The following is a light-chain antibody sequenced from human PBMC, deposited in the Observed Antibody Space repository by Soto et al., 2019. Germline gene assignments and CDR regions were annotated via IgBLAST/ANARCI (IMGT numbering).Light chain of an antibody. Sequence: QSVLTQPPSASGTPGQRGTISCSGSSSNIRSNTVNWYQQRPGTAPKLLIYSHNQRPSGVPDRFSCSKSGTSVSLGICVLQSEDEADHYCAAWGVSLNGDVVFVVGTKLTVL. CDR3: AAWGVSLNGDVV. CDR1: SSNIRSNT. CDR2: SHN. J-gene: IGLJ2*01. V-gene: IGLV1-44*01.